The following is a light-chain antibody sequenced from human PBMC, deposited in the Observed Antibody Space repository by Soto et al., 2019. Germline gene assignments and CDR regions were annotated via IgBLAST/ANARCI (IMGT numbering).Light chain of an antibody. CDR2: EVS. CDR3: CSYAGADSAPYV. CDR1: SSDVCGYKY. J-gene: IGLJ1*01. V-gene: IGLV2-14*01. Sequence: QSVLTQPASVSGSPGRSITISCTGTSSDVCGYKYVSWYQQHPDKAPKLIIFEVSNRPSGISSRFSGSKSGNTASLTISGLQPDDEADYYCCSYAGADSAPYVLGTGNKVTVL.